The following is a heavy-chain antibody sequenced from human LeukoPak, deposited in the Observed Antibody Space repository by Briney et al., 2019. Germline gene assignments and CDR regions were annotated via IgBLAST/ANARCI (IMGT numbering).Heavy chain of an antibody. J-gene: IGHJ6*02. CDR3: ARNNGMDV. CDR2: VNRDGSEA. Sequence: GGSLRLSCAASGFALSSHWMTWVRQVPGRGPEWVANVNRDGSEAYYLDSVEGRFTISKDNAKNSLYLQMNSLRAEDTALYHCARNNGMDVWGQGTTVIVSS. V-gene: IGHV3-7*03. CDR1: GFALSSHW.